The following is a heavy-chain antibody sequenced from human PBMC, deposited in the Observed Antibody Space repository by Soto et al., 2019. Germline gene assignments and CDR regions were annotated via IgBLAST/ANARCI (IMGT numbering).Heavy chain of an antibody. Sequence: RLSWVGSGINLHNNAMHWFRHAPVKGLEWVAFISFDSNEIHYADSVKGRFTISRDNPRNTLFLHVNSPRADDTGVYYCAIARAADSSLDHWGQGTMVTGSS. V-gene: IGHV3-30*01. J-gene: IGHJ4*02. D-gene: IGHD6-25*01. CDR2: ISFDSNEI. CDR1: GINLHNNA. CDR3: AIARAADSSLDH.